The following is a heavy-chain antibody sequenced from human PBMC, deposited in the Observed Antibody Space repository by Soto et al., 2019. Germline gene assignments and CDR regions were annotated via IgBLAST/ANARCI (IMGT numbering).Heavy chain of an antibody. CDR1: GFTFNDYG. V-gene: IGHV3-9*01. Sequence: EVQLVESGGGLVQPGGSLRLSCAGSGFTFNDYGMHWVRQAPGKGLEWVSGLSWGIGYIRYADSVRGRFTISGENAKTSLYLQMNSLKPEDTAVYYCARDNGGVAATHFDHWGQGTLVTVSS. D-gene: IGHD2-15*01. J-gene: IGHJ4*02. CDR2: LSWGIGYI. CDR3: ARDNGGVAATHFDH.